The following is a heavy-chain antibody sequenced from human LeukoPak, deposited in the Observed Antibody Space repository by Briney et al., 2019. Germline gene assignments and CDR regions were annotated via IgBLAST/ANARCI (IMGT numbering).Heavy chain of an antibody. Sequence: QSGGSLRLSCATSGFTFSSYWMSWVRQAPGKGLEWVANIKEDGSEKYYVDSVKGRFTISRDNAKNSLYLQMNSLRAEDTAVYYCARDFFRRFYYGTTGYFLAAYWGQGTLVTVSS. CDR1: GFTFSSYW. CDR3: ARDFFRRFYYGTTGYFLAAY. CDR2: IKEDGSEK. D-gene: IGHD3-22*01. J-gene: IGHJ4*02. V-gene: IGHV3-7*01.